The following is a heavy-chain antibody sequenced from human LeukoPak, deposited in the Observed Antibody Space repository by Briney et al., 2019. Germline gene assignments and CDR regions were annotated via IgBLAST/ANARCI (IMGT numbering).Heavy chain of an antibody. CDR2: ITSTSNYI. Sequence: GSLRLSCAASGFNFNGYTMSWVRQAPGKGLEWVSSITSTSNYIYYADSLRGRFTISRDNSKNTLYLQMNSLRAEDTAVYYCAKSAQTIIAAAVDNWGQGTLVTVSS. D-gene: IGHD6-13*01. CDR1: GFNFNGYT. J-gene: IGHJ4*02. V-gene: IGHV3-21*04. CDR3: AKSAQTIIAAAVDN.